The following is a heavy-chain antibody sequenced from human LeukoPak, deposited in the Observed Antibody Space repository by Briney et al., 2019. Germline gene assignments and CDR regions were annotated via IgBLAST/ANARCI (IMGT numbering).Heavy chain of an antibody. J-gene: IGHJ4*02. CDR3: ARDYDSSGYWNY. V-gene: IGHV4-30-4*01. CDR2: IYYSGST. Sequence: TSQTLSLTCTVSGGSISSGDYYWSWIRQPPGKGLEWIGYIYYSGSTYYNPSLKSRVTISVDTSKNQFSLKLGSVTAADTAVYYCARDYDSSGYWNYWGQGTLVTVSS. CDR1: GGSISSGDYY. D-gene: IGHD3-22*01.